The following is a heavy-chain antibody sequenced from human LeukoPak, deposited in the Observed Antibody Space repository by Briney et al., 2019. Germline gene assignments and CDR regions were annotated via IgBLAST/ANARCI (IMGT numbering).Heavy chain of an antibody. D-gene: IGHD3-3*01. CDR2: ISSSETYI. J-gene: IGHJ3*02. CDR1: GFTFSSYN. V-gene: IGHV3-21*01. CDR3: ARGGIYDFDAFDI. Sequence: GGSLRLSCAASGFTFSSYNMNWVRQAPGKGLEWVSAISSSETYIYYADSVKGRFTISRDNAKNSLYLQMNSLRAEDTAVYYCARGGIYDFDAFDIWGQGTMVTVSS.